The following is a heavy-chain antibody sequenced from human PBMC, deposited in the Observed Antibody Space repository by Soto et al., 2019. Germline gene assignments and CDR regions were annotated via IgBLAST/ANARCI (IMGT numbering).Heavy chain of an antibody. D-gene: IGHD3-9*01. V-gene: IGHV6-1*01. J-gene: IGHJ6*03. CDR3: AGTLRYVDWLGVDYYCVMGL. Sequence: SQTLSLTCAISWDSVSSNSAAWNWIRQSPSRGLEWLGRTYYRSKWYNDYAVSVKSRITINPDTSKNQFSLQLNSVTPEDTAVYYCAGTLRYVDWLGVDYYCVMGLWGKGSRVTLS. CDR1: WDSVSSNSAA. CDR2: TYYRSKWYN.